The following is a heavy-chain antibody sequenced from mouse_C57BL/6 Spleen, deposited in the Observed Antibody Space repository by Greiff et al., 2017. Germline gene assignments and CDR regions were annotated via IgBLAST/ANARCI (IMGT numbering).Heavy chain of an antibody. J-gene: IGHJ3*01. CDR2: ISDGGSYT. Sequence: EVQVVESGGGLVKPGGSLKLSCAASGFTFSSYAMSWVRQTPEKRLEWVATISDGGSYTYYPDNVKGRFTISRDNAKNNLYLQMSHLKSEDTAMYYCATDGYGAYWGQGTLVTVSA. V-gene: IGHV5-4*01. D-gene: IGHD2-2*01. CDR3: ATDGYGAY. CDR1: GFTFSSYA.